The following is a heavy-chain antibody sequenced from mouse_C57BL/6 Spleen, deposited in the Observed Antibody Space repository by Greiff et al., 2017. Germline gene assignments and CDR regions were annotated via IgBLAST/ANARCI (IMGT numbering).Heavy chain of an antibody. V-gene: IGHV1-69*01. Sequence: VQLQQPGAELVMPGASVKLSCKASGYTFTSYWMHWVKQRPGQGLEWIGEIDPSDSYTNYNQKFKGKSTLTVDKSSNSAYMQLSSLTSEDSAVYYCARPYYGSSHWYFDVWGTGTTVTVSS. J-gene: IGHJ1*03. CDR3: ARPYYGSSHWYFDV. CDR1: GYTFTSYW. CDR2: IDPSDSYT. D-gene: IGHD1-1*01.